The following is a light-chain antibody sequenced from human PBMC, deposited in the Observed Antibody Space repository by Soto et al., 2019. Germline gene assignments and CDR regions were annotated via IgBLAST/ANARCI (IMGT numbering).Light chain of an antibody. CDR3: QQYNNWPPIT. Sequence: MTQSPSSLSASVGDRVTLSCRASQSVSSNLAWYQQKPGQAPRLLIYGASTRATGIPARFSGSGSGTEFTLTIRSLQSEDFAVYYCQQYNNWPPITFGQGTRLEIK. CDR2: GAS. CDR1: QSVSSN. J-gene: IGKJ5*01. V-gene: IGKV3-15*01.